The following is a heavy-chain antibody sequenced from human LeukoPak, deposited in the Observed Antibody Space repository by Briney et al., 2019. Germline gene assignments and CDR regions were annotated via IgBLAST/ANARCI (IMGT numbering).Heavy chain of an antibody. Sequence: SVKVSCKASGGTFSSYAISWVRQAPGQGLEWMGRIIPIFGTANYAQKFQGRVTITADKSTSTAYMELSSLRSEDTAVYYCAREGSGYDWDYYYYMDVWGKGTTVTVSS. CDR2: IIPIFGTA. J-gene: IGHJ6*03. CDR1: GGTFSSYA. D-gene: IGHD5-12*01. CDR3: AREGSGYDWDYYYYMDV. V-gene: IGHV1-69*06.